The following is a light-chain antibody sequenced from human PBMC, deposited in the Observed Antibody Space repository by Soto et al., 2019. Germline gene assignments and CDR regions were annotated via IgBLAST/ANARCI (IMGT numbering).Light chain of an antibody. J-gene: IGKJ3*01. V-gene: IGKV3D-15*01. CDR2: GAS. Sequence: EIVMTHSPATLSVSPGERATLSCRASQSVSSNLAWYQQKPGQAPRLLIYGASIRATGIPARFSGSGSGTEFTLTISSLQSEDFAVYYCQQYNNWPLFGPGTKVDIK. CDR3: QQYNNWPL. CDR1: QSVSSN.